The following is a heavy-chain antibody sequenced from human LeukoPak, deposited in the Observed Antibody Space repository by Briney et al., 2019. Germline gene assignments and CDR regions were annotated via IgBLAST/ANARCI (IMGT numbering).Heavy chain of an antibody. CDR3: AKVEGAVVGTEDYFDY. J-gene: IGHJ4*02. CDR1: GFTFSSYG. CDR2: IRYDGSNK. Sequence: GGPLRLSCAASGFTFSSYGMHWVRQAPGKGLEWVAFIRYDGSNKYYADSVKGRFTISRDNSKNTLYLQMNSLRAEDTAVYYCAKVEGAVVGTEDYFDYWGQGTLVTVSS. V-gene: IGHV3-30*02. D-gene: IGHD6-19*01.